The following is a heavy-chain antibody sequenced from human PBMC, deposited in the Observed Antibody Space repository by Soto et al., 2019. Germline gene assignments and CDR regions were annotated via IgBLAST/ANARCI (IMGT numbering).Heavy chain of an antibody. J-gene: IGHJ6*02. V-gene: IGHV1-3*05. CDR3: ARDGGDCGYRLIYYYYIGLDV. CDR1: GYDFSSYA. D-gene: IGHD5-12*01. CDR2: INIGSGNT. Sequence: QVQLVQSGAEEKQPGASVRLSCKASGYDFSSYAMHWVRQAPGQRLDWMGWINIGSGNTEYSQNFQDRITITRDTSSSTVYMELNSLKSEDTAVYYCARDGGDCGYRLIYYYYIGLDVWGQGTMVTVSS.